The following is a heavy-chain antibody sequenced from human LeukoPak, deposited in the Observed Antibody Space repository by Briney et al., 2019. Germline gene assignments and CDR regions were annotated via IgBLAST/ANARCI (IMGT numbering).Heavy chain of an antibody. D-gene: IGHD2/OR15-2a*01. Sequence: SETLSLTCTVSGGSISSSSYYWGWIRQPPGKGLEWIGSIYYSGSTYYNPSLKSRVTISVDTSKNQFSLKLSSVTAADTAVYYCARHEFSNPLPDYWGQGTLVTVSS. J-gene: IGHJ4*02. CDR1: GGSISSSSYY. CDR2: IYYSGST. CDR3: ARHEFSNPLPDY. V-gene: IGHV4-39*01.